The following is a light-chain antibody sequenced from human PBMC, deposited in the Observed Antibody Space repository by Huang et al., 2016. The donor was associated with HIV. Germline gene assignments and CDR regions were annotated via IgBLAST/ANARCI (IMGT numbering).Light chain of an antibody. CDR3: QQRSNWPPLT. CDR1: QSVSSY. Sequence: EIVLTQSPATLSLSPGERATRSCRASQSVSSYLAWYQQSPGQAPRLLIYDASNRATGIPARFSGSGSGTDFTLTISSLEPEDVAVYYCQQRSNWPPLTFGGGTKVEIK. V-gene: IGKV3-11*01. J-gene: IGKJ4*01. CDR2: DAS.